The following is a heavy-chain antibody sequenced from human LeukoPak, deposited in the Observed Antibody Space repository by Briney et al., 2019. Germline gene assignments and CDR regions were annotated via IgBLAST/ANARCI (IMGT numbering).Heavy chain of an antibody. CDR3: ARVFYSSGPDY. CDR1: GFTFSDYY. D-gene: IGHD3-22*01. J-gene: IGHJ4*02. Sequence: GGSLRLSCAASGFTFSDYYMSWIRQAPGKGLEWVSSISSSSSYIYYADSLKGRFTISRDNAKNSLYLQMNSLRAEDTAVYYCARVFYSSGPDYWGQGTLVTVSS. V-gene: IGHV3-11*06. CDR2: ISSSSSYI.